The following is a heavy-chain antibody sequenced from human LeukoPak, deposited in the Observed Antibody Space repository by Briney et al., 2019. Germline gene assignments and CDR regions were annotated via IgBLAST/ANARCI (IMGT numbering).Heavy chain of an antibody. J-gene: IGHJ4*02. CDR1: GFTFSSYS. Sequence: GGSLRLSCAASGFTFSSYSMNWVRQAPGKGLEWVSSISSSSSYIYYADSVKGRFTISRDNAKNSLYLQMNSLRAEDTAVYYCARDRWITGTSHDRFPRFDYWGQGTLVTVSS. CDR3: ARDRWITGTSHDRFPRFDY. D-gene: IGHD1-20*01. CDR2: ISSSSSYI. V-gene: IGHV3-21*01.